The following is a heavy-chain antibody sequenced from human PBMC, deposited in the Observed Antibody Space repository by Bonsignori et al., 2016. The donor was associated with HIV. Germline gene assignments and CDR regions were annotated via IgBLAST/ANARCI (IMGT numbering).Heavy chain of an antibody. CDR2: IYYSGST. J-gene: IGHJ4*02. CDR3: ARAGSSSWYTGWGYFDY. Sequence: WIRXPQEGLEWIGSIYYSGSTYYKASLKSRVTISVDTSKNQFSLKLSSVTAADTAVYYCARAGSSSWYTGWGYFDYWGQGTLVTVSS. V-gene: IGHV4-39*07. D-gene: IGHD6-13*01.